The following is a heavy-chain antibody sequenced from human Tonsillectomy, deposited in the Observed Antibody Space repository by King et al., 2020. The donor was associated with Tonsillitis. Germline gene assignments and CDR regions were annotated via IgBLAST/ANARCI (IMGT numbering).Heavy chain of an antibody. CDR1: GFSLSSWG. J-gene: IGHJ4*02. CDR3: ARDGGIGLDY. D-gene: IGHD3-16*01. CDR2: MWFDGSKI. V-gene: IGHV3-33*08. Sequence: VQLVESGGGVVQPGRSLRLSCAASGFSLSSWGMHWVRQAPGKGLEGVAVMWFDGSKIYYADSVKGRFTISRDISKSTLYLQMNSLRAEDTAVYYCARDGGIGLDYWGQGTLVTVSS.